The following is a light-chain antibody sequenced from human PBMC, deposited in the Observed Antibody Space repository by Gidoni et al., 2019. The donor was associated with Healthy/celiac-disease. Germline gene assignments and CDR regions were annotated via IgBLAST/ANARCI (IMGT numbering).Light chain of an antibody. CDR3: CSYAGSSTVV. CDR1: SSDVGSYNL. J-gene: IGLJ2*01. Sequence: QSALTHPAPVSGSPGQSITISCTGTSSDVGSYNLFSWYQQHPGKAPKLMIYEGSKRPSGVSNRFSGSKSGNTASLTISGLQAEDEADYYCCSYAGSSTVVFGGGTKLTVL. V-gene: IGLV2-23*01. CDR2: EGS.